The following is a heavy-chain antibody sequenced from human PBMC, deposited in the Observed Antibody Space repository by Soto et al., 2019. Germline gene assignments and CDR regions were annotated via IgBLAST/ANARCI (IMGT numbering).Heavy chain of an antibody. V-gene: IGHV1-69*06. CDR1: GGTHNNYA. D-gene: IGHD1-26*01. J-gene: IGHJ6*02. Sequence: QVQLLQSGSEVRKPGSSLKVSCKASGGTHNNYAFTWVRQARGQGLEWVGGIIPIFATVVYAQRFEGRVTIRADKSTSTAYIELTKLSFDQTAVYYCTIWWEEVRYRYSVMDVWGQGNAITVSS. CDR2: IIPIFATV. CDR3: TIWWEEVRYRYSVMDV.